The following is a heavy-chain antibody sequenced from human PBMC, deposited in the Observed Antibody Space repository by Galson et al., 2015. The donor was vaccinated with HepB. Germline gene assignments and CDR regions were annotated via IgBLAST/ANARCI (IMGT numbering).Heavy chain of an antibody. D-gene: IGHD5-18*01. CDR1: GFTFTSSA. V-gene: IGHV1-58*01. Sequence: SVKVSCKASGFTFTSSAVQWVRQARGQRLEWIGWIVVGSGNTNYAQKFQERVTITRDMSTSTAYMELSSLRSEDTAVYYCAADSRGSYGPDCYYGMDVWGQGTTVTVSS. CDR3: AADSRGSYGPDCYYGMDV. CDR2: IVVGSGNT. J-gene: IGHJ6*02.